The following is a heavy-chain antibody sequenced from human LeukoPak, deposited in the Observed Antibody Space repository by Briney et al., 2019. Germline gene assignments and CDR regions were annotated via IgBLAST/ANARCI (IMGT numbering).Heavy chain of an antibody. J-gene: IGHJ4*02. CDR3: ARDSGDGYVD. V-gene: IGHV3-21*01. D-gene: IGHD5-24*01. Sequence: GGSLRLSCAASGFTFSSYSMNWVRQAPGKGLEWVSSISSSSGYIYYADSVKGRFTISRDNAKNSLYLQMNSLRAEDTAVYYCARDSGDGYVDWGQGTLVTVSS. CDR1: GFTFSSYS. CDR2: ISSSSGYI.